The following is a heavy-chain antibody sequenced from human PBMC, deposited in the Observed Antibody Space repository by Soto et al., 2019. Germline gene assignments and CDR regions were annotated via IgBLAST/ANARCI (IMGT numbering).Heavy chain of an antibody. CDR2: IFYKGTT. Sequence: SETLSLTCSVSGVSLTSYYWSWIRQTPGKKLEWIGCIFYKGTTNYNPSLKSRVTISLDMSKNQFSLKLKSVSAEDTAPYYCARGKGTQRYWGPGTLVT. V-gene: IGHV4-59*01. CDR1: GVSLTSYY. CDR3: ARGKGTQRY. D-gene: IGHD3-10*01. J-gene: IGHJ4*01.